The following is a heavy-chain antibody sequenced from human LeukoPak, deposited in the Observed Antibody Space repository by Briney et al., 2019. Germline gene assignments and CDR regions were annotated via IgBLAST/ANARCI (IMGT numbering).Heavy chain of an antibody. V-gene: IGHV3-23*01. D-gene: IGHD4/OR15-4a*01. CDR3: AGYGGKTNYYMDA. CDR2: ISDRGGST. J-gene: IGHJ6*03. CDR1: GFTFSYYA. Sequence: PGGSLRLSCAASGFTFSYYAMSWVRQAPGKGLEWVSTISDRGGSTYYADSVKGRFTISRDNAKNTLFFQMNSLRVEDTALYYCAGYGGKTNYYMDAWGKGTMVTVSS.